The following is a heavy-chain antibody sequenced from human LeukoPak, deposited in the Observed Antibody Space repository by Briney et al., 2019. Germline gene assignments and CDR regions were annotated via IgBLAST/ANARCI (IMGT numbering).Heavy chain of an antibody. D-gene: IGHD2-2*01. CDR3: APTSSTIYYFDY. CDR2: INPKSGDT. J-gene: IGHJ4*02. CDR1: GYTFTGYY. V-gene: IGHV1-2*02. Sequence: ASVKVSCTASGYTFTGYYMHWVRQAPGQGLEWMGWINPKSGDTDYAQKFQGRVTMTRDTSISTAYMELSRLTSDDTAVYYCAPTSSTIYYFDYWGQGTLVTVSS.